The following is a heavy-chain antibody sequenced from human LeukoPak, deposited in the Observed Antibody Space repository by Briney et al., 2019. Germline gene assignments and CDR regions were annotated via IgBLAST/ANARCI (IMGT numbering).Heavy chain of an antibody. CDR3: ARDQLLWFGEPLGWFDP. J-gene: IGHJ5*02. CDR1: GYTFTSYA. CDR2: INAGNGNT. Sequence: GSVTVSCTASGYTFTSYAMHWVRQAPGQRLEWMGWINAGNGNTKYSQKFQGRVTITRDTSASTAYMELSSLRSEDTAVYYCARDQLLWFGEPLGWFDPWGQGTLVTVSS. V-gene: IGHV1-3*01. D-gene: IGHD3-10*01.